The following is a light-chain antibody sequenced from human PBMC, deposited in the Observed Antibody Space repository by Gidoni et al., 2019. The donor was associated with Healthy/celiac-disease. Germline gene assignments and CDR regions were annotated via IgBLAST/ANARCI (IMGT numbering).Light chain of an antibody. V-gene: IGLV3-19*01. Sequence: SSELTQDPAVSVALGQTVRITCHGDSLSSYYASWYQQQHGQAPVLVIYGKNNRPSGIPDRFSGSSSGNTASLTITGAQAEDEADYYCNSRDSSGNHLVFGGGTKLTVL. CDR3: NSRDSSGNHLV. CDR2: GKN. CDR1: SLSSYY. J-gene: IGLJ2*01.